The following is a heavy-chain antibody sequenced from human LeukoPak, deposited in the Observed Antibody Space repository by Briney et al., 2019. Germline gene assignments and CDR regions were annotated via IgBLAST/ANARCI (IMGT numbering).Heavy chain of an antibody. V-gene: IGHV1-18*01. CDR1: GYTFTSYG. Sequence: ASVRVPCKASGYTFTSYGISWVRQAPGQGLEWMGWISAYNGNTNYAQKLQGRVTMTTDTSTSTAYMELRSLRSDDTAVYYCARGGKFLEWLLLDYWGQGTLVTVSS. CDR2: ISAYNGNT. J-gene: IGHJ4*02. CDR3: ARGGKFLEWLLLDY. D-gene: IGHD3-3*01.